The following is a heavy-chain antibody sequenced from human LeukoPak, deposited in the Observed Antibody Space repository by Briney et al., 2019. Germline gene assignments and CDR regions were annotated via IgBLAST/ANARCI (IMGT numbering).Heavy chain of an antibody. CDR2: IYTRGST. Sequence: SETLSLTCTVSGGSINNHYWSWIRQPAGKGLEWIGRIYTRGSTNYNPSLKSRVTMSVDTSKNQFSLKLSSVTAADTAVYYCARGRYCSADICSGGDAFDIWGQGTMVSVSS. V-gene: IGHV4-4*07. CDR3: ARGRYCSADICSGGDAFDI. J-gene: IGHJ3*02. CDR1: GGSINNHY. D-gene: IGHD2-15*01.